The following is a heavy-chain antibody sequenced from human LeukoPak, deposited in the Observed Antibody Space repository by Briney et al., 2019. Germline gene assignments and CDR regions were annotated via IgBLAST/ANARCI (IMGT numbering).Heavy chain of an antibody. CDR3: ARGSEWLVARPHSFFDY. J-gene: IGHJ4*02. CDR1: GYTFTGYY. Sequence: GASVKVSCKASGYTFTGYYMHWVRQAPGQGLEWMGWINPNSGGTNYAQKFQGWVTMTRDTSISTAYMELSRLRSDDTAVYYCARGSEWLVARPHSFFDYWGQGTLVTVSS. CDR2: INPNSGGT. D-gene: IGHD6-19*01. V-gene: IGHV1-2*04.